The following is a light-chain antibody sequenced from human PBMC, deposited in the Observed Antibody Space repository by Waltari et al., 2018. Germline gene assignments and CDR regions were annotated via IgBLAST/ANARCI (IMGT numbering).Light chain of an antibody. V-gene: IGKV1-12*01. CDR1: QSSSSW. CDR3: LQYSSSPYS. CDR2: KAS. Sequence: DIQMTQSPTSLSASVGTTVTITCRASQSSSSWLAWYHQKPGKVPKLLIYKASSLQSGVPSRFSGSGSGTDFTLTISSLQPEDFASYYCLQYSSSPYSFGQGTKVEIK. J-gene: IGKJ2*03.